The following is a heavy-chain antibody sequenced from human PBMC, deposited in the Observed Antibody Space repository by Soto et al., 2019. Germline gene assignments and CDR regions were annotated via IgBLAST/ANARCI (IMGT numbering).Heavy chain of an antibody. CDR1: GFTFSSYG. Sequence: GGSLRLSCAASGFTFSSYGMHWVRQAPGKGLEWVAVISYDGSNKYYADSVKGRFTISRDNSKNTLYLQMNSLRAEDTAVYYCAKEGGRPWNWFDPWGQGTLVTVSS. CDR2: ISYDGSNK. V-gene: IGHV3-30*18. J-gene: IGHJ5*02. CDR3: AKEGGRPWNWFDP. D-gene: IGHD1-1*01.